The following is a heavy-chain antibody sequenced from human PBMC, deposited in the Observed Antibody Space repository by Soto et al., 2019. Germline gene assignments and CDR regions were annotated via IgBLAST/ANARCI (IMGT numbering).Heavy chain of an antibody. D-gene: IGHD5-12*01. CDR3: ARDRGGITVASKPLGEWFDP. Sequence: QVQLQESGPRLVRPSETLSLTCTVSGVSIDNFFWSWIRQPPGKGLEWIGYVSRGGTAAYMSEGEPTNYNPSLESRATISLDLPKNQFSLKLTSVTAADTAVYYCARDRGGITVASKPLGEWFDPWGQGTLVTVSS. V-gene: IGHV4-59*01. CDR2: VSRGGTAAYMSEGEPT. CDR1: GVSIDNFF. J-gene: IGHJ5*02.